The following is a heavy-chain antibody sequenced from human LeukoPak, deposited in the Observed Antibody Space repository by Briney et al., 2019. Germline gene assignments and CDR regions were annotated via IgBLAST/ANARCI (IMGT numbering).Heavy chain of an antibody. CDR3: VFGDYDILTGYSY. D-gene: IGHD3-9*01. CDR2: IIPIFGTA. J-gene: IGHJ4*02. Sequence: ASVKVSCKASGGTFSSYAISWVRQAPGQGLEWMGGIIPIFGTANYAQKFQGRVTITADESTSTAYMELSSLRSEDTAVYYCVFGDYDILTGYSYWGQGPLVTVSS. CDR1: GGTFSSYA. V-gene: IGHV1-69*13.